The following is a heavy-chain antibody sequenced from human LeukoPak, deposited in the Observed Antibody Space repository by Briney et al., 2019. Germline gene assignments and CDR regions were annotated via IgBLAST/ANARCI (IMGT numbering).Heavy chain of an antibody. CDR1: GFTFSSYA. Sequence: GGSLRLSCAASGFTFSSYAMSWVRQAPGKGLEWVSAISGSGGSTYYADPVKGRFTISRDNSKNTLYLQMNSLRAEDTAVYYCAKNASPRDIAVADDFDYWGQGTLVTVSS. V-gene: IGHV3-23*01. CDR3: AKNASPRDIAVADDFDY. CDR2: ISGSGGST. D-gene: IGHD6-19*01. J-gene: IGHJ4*02.